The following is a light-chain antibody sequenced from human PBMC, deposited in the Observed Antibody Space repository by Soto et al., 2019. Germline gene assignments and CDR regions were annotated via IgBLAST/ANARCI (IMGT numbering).Light chain of an antibody. CDR2: AAS. J-gene: IGKJ3*01. CDR3: QQSYSTPFS. Sequence: DIQMTQSPSSLSASVGDRVTITCRASQSISSYLNWYQQKPGKAPKLLIYAASSLQSGVPSRFSGRGSGTDFTLTISSLQPKDFTTYYCQQSYSTPFSFGPATKVDIK. CDR1: QSISSY. V-gene: IGKV1-39*01.